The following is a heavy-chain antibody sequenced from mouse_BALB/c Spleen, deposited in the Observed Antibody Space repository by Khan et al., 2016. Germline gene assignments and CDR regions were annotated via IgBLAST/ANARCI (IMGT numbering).Heavy chain of an antibody. J-gene: IGHJ4*01. CDR2: IHPSDSES. V-gene: IGHV1-61*01. CDR1: GYSFTRYW. D-gene: IGHD2-1*01. CDR3: TRSAYGNHPYYAVDY. Sequence: QVQLQQPGTELVRPGASVKLSCKASGYSFTRYWMNWVKQRPGQGLEWIGMIHPSDSESRLNQKFKDKATLTVDNSSSIAYMQLSSPTSEDSAVYCWTRSAYGNHPYYAVDYWGQGTSVTVSS.